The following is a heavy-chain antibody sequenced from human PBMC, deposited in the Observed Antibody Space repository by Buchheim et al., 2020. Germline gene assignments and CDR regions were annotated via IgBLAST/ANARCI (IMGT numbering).Heavy chain of an antibody. J-gene: IGHJ4*02. CDR2: ISSSGSTI. CDR3: ARAHSSGWYYFDY. V-gene: IGHV3-48*04. Sequence: VQLVESGGGVVQPGRSLRLSCAASGFTFSSYGMHWVRQAPGKGLEWVSYISSSGSTIYYADSVKGRFTISRDNAKNSLYLQMNSLRAEDTAVYYCARAHSSGWYYFDYWGQGTL. D-gene: IGHD6-19*01. CDR1: GFTFSSYG.